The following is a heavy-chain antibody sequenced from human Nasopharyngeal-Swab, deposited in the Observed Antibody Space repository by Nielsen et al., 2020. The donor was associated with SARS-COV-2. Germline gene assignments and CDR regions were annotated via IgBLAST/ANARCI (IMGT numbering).Heavy chain of an antibody. Sequence: GGSLRLSCAATGFNINNYGMSWVRQAPGKGLEWVSAIYNDGISMYYADSVKAHFTISRDDSKNTVYLQMHSLRAEDTAVYYCAKGRAAFWPWGQGTMVSVSS. D-gene: IGHD3-3*01. J-gene: IGHJ3*01. CDR1: GFNINNYG. CDR3: AKGRAAFWP. CDR2: IYNDGISM. V-gene: IGHV3-23*03.